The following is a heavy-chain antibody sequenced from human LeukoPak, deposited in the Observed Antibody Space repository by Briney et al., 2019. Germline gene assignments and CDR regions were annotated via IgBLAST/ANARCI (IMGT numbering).Heavy chain of an antibody. D-gene: IGHD4-23*01. CDR3: ARNGGNSDFDY. J-gene: IGHJ4*02. CDR2: SYHSGST. V-gene: IGHV4-4*02. Sequence: SETLSLTCAVSGGSISSSSGNCWTWVRQPPAKGLEWIGESYHSGSTNYNPSLKSRVTMLLDKSKNQFSLKLSSVTAADTAVYYCARNGGNSDFDYWGQGTLVTVSS. CDR1: GGSISSSSGNC.